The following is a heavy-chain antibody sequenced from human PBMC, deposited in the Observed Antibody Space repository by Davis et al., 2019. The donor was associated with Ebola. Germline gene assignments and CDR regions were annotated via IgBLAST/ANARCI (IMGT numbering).Heavy chain of an antibody. V-gene: IGHV4-34*01. CDR2: INHSGST. Sequence: PGGSLRLSCAVYGGSFSGYYWSWIRQPPGKGLEWIGEINHSGSTNYNPSLKSRVTISVDTSKNQFSLKLSSVTAADTAVYYCASIAAAGTPLYYYYGMDVWGQGTTVTVSS. J-gene: IGHJ6*02. D-gene: IGHD6-13*01. CDR3: ASIAAAGTPLYYYYGMDV. CDR1: GGSFSGYY.